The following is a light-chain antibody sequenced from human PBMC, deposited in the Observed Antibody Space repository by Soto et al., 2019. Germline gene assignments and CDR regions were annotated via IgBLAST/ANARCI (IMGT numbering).Light chain of an antibody. V-gene: IGLV2-14*01. J-gene: IGLJ1*01. Sequence: QSALTQPASVSGSPGQSITISCSGTRSDIGSYNYVAWYQQFPGKTPKILIYGVSNRPSGVSSRFSGSESGNTASLTISGLQAEDEADYYCSSYAGSSTYVFGTGTKVTV. CDR2: GVS. CDR1: RSDIGSYNY. CDR3: SSYAGSSTYV.